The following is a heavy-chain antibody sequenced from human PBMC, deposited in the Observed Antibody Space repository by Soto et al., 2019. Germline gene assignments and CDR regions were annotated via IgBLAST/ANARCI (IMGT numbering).Heavy chain of an antibody. CDR1: GFTFSSYA. D-gene: IGHD6-6*01. V-gene: IGHV3-30-3*01. Sequence: GGSLRLSCAASGFTFSSYAMHWVRQAPGKGLEWVAVISYDGSNKYYADSVKGRFTISRDNSKNTLYLQMNSLRAEDTAVYYCARDVGTAARPRGMDVWGQGTTVTAP. CDR3: ARDVGTAARPRGMDV. CDR2: ISYDGSNK. J-gene: IGHJ6*02.